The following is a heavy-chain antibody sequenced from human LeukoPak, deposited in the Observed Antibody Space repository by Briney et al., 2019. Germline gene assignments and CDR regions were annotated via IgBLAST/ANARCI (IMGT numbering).Heavy chain of an antibody. Sequence: SVKVSCKASGYTFTSYGISWVRQAPGQGLEWMGRIIPILGIANYAQKFQGRVTITADKSTSTAYMELSSLRSEDTAVYYCARDLTTVPDYWGQGTLVTVSS. J-gene: IGHJ4*02. CDR3: ARDLTTVPDY. D-gene: IGHD4-17*01. V-gene: IGHV1-69*04. CDR2: IIPILGIA. CDR1: GYTFTSYG.